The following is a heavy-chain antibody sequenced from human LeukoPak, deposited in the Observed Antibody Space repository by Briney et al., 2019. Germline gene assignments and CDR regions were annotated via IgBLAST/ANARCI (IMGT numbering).Heavy chain of an antibody. J-gene: IGHJ4*02. CDR1: GGSFSGYY. D-gene: IGHD1-20*01. CDR3: ARVTGTFNFDY. Sequence: SETLSLTCAVYGGSFSGYYWSWIRQPPGKGLEWVGEINHSGSTNYNPSLKSRVTISVDTSKNQFSLKLSSVTAADTAVYYCARVTGTFNFDYWGQGTLVTVSS. V-gene: IGHV4-34*01. CDR2: INHSGST.